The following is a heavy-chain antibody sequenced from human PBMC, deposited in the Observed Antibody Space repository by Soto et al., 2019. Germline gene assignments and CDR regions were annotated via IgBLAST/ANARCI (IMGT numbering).Heavy chain of an antibody. CDR3: ARYHSGGARWFDP. CDR2: IYYSGST. V-gene: IGHV4-31*03. CDR1: GGSFSSGSYS. D-gene: IGHD3-10*01. Sequence: PLETLSLTCTFSGGSFSSGSYSWSWIRQHPGKGLEWIGYIYYSGSTYYSPALKSRVTISVDTSKNQFSLKLSSVTAADTAVYYCARYHSGGARWFDPWGQGTLVTVSS. J-gene: IGHJ5*02.